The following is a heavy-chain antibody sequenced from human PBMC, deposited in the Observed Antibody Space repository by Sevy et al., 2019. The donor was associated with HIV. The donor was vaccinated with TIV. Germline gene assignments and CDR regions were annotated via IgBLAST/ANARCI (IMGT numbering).Heavy chain of an antibody. CDR1: EFTFSDSW. CDR3: ARDRAYSALDY. J-gene: IGHJ4*02. V-gene: IGHV3-7*01. D-gene: IGHD5-18*01. Sequence: GGSLRLSCVASEFTFSDSWMTWVRQAPGKGLERIASINEDGSRLGYVDSVRGRFTISRENTKNSLYLQMNSLRAEDTAVYFCARDRAYSALDYWGQGTLVTVSS. CDR2: INEDGSRL.